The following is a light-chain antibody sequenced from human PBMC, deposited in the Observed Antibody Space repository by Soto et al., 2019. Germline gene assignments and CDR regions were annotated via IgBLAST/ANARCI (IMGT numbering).Light chain of an antibody. CDR2: DAS. J-gene: IGKJ1*01. V-gene: IGKV3-11*01. Sequence: EIVLTQSPATLSLSPGERATLSCRASQSVSSYLAWYQQKPGQAPRLLIYDASNRATGIPARFSGSGSGTDFTLTISSLEPEDFAVYYCQRRSEPGGTFGQGTKVEIK. CDR1: QSVSSY. CDR3: QRRSEPGGT.